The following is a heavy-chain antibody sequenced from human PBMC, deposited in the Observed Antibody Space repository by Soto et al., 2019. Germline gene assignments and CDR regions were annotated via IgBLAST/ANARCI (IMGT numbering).Heavy chain of an antibody. V-gene: IGHV2-70*01. J-gene: IGHJ6*02. D-gene: IGHD6-6*01. CDR1: GFSLSTSGMC. CDR3: ARIKLAARQHYYYYYGMDV. CDR2: IDWDDDK. Sequence: SGPTLVNPTQTLTLTCTFSGFSLSTSGMCVSWIRQPPGKALEWLALIDWDDDKYYSTSLKTRLTISKDTSKNQVVLTMTNMDPVDTATYYCARIKLAARQHYYYYYGMDVCGQGTKVTVSS.